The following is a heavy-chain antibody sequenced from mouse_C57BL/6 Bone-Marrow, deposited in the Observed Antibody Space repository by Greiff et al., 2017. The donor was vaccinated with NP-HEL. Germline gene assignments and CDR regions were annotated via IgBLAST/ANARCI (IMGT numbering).Heavy chain of an antibody. D-gene: IGHD1-1*01. CDR2: IFPGSGST. CDR1: GYTFTDYY. V-gene: IGHV1-75*01. CDR3: ARSRPYYYGSIYWYFDV. Sequence: QVQLQQSGPELVKPGASVKISCKASGYTFTDYYINWVKQRPGQGLEWIGWIFPGSGSTYYNEKFKGKATLTVDKSSSTAYMLLSSLTSEDSAVYFCARSRPYYYGSIYWYFDVWGTGTTVTVSS. J-gene: IGHJ1*03.